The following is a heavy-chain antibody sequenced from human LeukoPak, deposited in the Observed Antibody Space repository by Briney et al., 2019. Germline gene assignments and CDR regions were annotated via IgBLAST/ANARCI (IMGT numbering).Heavy chain of an antibody. V-gene: IGHV4-39*07. CDR3: ARSPHYYDSSGYYYYYYYYMDV. CDR1: GGSISSSSYY. D-gene: IGHD3-22*01. J-gene: IGHJ6*03. Sequence: PSETLSLTCTVSGGSISSSSYYWGWIRQPPGKGLEWIGSIYYSGSTYYNPSLKSRVTISVDTSKNQFSLKLSSVTAADTAVYYCARSPHYYDSSGYYYYYYYYMDVWGKGTTVTVSS. CDR2: IYYSGST.